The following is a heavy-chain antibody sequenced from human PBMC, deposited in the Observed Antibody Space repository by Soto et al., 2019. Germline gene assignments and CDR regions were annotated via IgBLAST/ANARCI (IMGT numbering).Heavy chain of an antibody. CDR3: ARESRYCSGGSCYFLPGIDY. CDR2: IIPIFGTA. V-gene: IGHV1-69*12. CDR1: GGTFSSYA. Sequence: QVQLVQSGAEVKKPGSSVKVSCNASGGTFSSYAISWVRQAPGQGLEWMGGIIPIFGTANYAQKFQGRVTITEDESTSTAYMELSSLRSEDTAVYYCARESRYCSGGSCYFLPGIDYWGQGTLVTVSS. D-gene: IGHD2-15*01. J-gene: IGHJ4*02.